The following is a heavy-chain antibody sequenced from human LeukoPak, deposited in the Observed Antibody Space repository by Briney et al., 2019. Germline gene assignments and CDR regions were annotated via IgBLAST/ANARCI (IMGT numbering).Heavy chain of an antibody. D-gene: IGHD3-9*01. Sequence: GGSLRLSCSASGFTFSSYAMHWVRQAPGKGLEYVSAISSNGGSTYYADSVKGRFTISRDNSKNTLYPQMSSLRAEDTAVYYCVKDPQLRYFDRYYFDYWGQGTLVTVSS. CDR3: VKDPQLRYFDRYYFDY. J-gene: IGHJ4*02. CDR1: GFTFSSYA. V-gene: IGHV3-64D*06. CDR2: ISSNGGST.